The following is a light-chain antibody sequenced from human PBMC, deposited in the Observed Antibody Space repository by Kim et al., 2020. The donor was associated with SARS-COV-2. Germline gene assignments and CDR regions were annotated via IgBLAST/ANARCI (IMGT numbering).Light chain of an antibody. V-gene: IGKV3-15*01. CDR2: GAS. CDR3: QQYNNWPPLT. CDR1: QSVVNN. Sequence: SPGERATLSCRASQSVVNNLAWYQQKPGQAPRLLIYGASTRATGIPARIYGSGSGTEFTLSISSLQSEDSAVYYCQQYNNWPPLTFGGGTKVDIK. J-gene: IGKJ4*01.